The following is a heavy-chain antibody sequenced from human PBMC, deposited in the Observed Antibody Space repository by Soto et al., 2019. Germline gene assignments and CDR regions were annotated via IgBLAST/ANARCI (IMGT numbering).Heavy chain of an antibody. CDR3: ARIYSSSCFDP. V-gene: IGHV4-38-2*01. CDR2: IYHGGIT. Sequence: SETLSLTCAVSGYSITSGYYWGWIRQPPGKGLEWVGSIYHGGITYYNPSLRSRVTISLHTSKNHFSLSLGSVTAADTAVYYCARIYSSSCFDPWGQGTLVTVSS. D-gene: IGHD6-13*01. CDR1: GYSITSGYY. J-gene: IGHJ5*02.